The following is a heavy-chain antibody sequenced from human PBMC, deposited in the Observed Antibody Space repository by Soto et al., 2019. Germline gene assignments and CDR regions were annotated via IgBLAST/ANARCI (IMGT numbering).Heavy chain of an antibody. Sequence: QVQLQESGPGLVKPSETLSLTCTVSGGSISSYYWSWIRQPAGTGLEWIGRIYTSGSTNYNPSLKSRVTMSVDTSKNQFSLQLSSVTAADTAVYYCARDKGTYYDFWSGYHGVDYWGQVTLVTVSS. CDR1: GGSISSYY. D-gene: IGHD3-3*01. V-gene: IGHV4-4*07. CDR3: ARDKGTYYDFWSGYHGVDY. CDR2: IYTSGST. J-gene: IGHJ4*02.